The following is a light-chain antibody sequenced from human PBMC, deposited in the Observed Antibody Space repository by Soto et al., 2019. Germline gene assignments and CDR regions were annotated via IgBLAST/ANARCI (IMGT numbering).Light chain of an antibody. CDR2: GAS. V-gene: IGKV3-15*01. Sequence: EMVMTQSPATLSVSPGERATLSCRARKSVSSNLAWYQQKPGQAPRLLIYGASTRATGVPARFSGSGSGTEFTLTISSLQSEDIAVYSCQQYNNWPWTFGQGTKVDI. CDR1: KSVSSN. J-gene: IGKJ1*01. CDR3: QQYNNWPWT.